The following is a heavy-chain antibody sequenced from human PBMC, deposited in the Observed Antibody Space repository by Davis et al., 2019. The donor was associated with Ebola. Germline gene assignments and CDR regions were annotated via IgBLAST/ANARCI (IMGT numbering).Heavy chain of an antibody. CDR2: ISSSGSTI. J-gene: IGHJ6*02. V-gene: IGHV3-48*03. Sequence: GESLKISCAASGFTFSSYEMNWVRQAPGKGLEWVSYISSSGSTIYYADSVKGRFTISRDNAKNSLYLQMNSLRAEDTAVYYCARDGFYIRGATTHYGMDVWGQGTTVTVSS. CDR3: ARDGFYIRGATTHYGMDV. D-gene: IGHD1-26*01. CDR1: GFTFSSYE.